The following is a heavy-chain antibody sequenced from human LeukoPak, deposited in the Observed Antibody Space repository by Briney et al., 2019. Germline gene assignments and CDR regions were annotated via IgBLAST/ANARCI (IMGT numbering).Heavy chain of an antibody. D-gene: IGHD1-26*01. V-gene: IGHV4-59*08. Sequence: PSETLSLTCTVSGGSISSYYWSWIRQPPGKGLEWIGYIYYSGSTNYNPSLKSRVTISVDTSKNQFSLKLSSVTAADTAVYYCARLLIVGATFDYWGQGTLVTVSS. J-gene: IGHJ4*02. CDR3: ARLLIVGATFDY. CDR2: IYYSGST. CDR1: GGSISSYY.